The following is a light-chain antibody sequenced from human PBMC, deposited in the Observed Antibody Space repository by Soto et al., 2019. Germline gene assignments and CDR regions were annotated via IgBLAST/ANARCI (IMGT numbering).Light chain of an antibody. J-gene: IGKJ4*01. CDR3: QQRNRYPLT. CDR1: QGISSY. V-gene: IGKV1-9*01. CDR2: TAS. Sequence: DIQLTQSPSFLSASVGDRVTITCRASQGISSYLAWYQQKPGKAPKLLIYTASTLQSGVPSRFSGSGSGTEFTLTISSLQAEDFATCDCQQRNRYPLTFGGGTKVEIK.